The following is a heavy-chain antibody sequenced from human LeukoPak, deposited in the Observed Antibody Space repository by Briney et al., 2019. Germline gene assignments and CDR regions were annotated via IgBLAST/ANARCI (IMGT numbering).Heavy chain of an antibody. V-gene: IGHV3-11*06. J-gene: IGHJ4*02. Sequence: PGGSLRLSCAASGFTFSDYYMSRIRQAPGKGLEWVSYISSSSSYTNYADSVKGRFTISRDNAKNSLYLQMNSLRAEDTAVYYCARWYCSGGSCYPRFDYWGQGTLVTVSS. CDR1: GFTFSDYY. CDR2: ISSSSSYT. CDR3: ARWYCSGGSCYPRFDY. D-gene: IGHD2-15*01.